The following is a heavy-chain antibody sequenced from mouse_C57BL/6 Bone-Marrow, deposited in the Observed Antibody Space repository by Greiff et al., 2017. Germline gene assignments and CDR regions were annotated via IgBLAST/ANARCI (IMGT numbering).Heavy chain of an antibody. J-gene: IGHJ4*01. CDR3: ARHNLYYAVDY. CDR2: ISSGGSYP. Sequence: EVQLVESGGDLVKPGGSLKLSCAASGSPFSSYGMSWVRQTPDKRLEWVATISSGGSYPYFPDSLKGRFTISRDNAKNTLYLHMSSLKSKDIAMYYCARHNLYYAVDYWGQGTSVTVSS. CDR1: GSPFSSYG. V-gene: IGHV5-6*01.